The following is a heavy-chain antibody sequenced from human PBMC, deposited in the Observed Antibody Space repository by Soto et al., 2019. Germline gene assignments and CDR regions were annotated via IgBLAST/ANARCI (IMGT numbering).Heavy chain of an antibody. CDR2: FDPQDGET. CDR1: GYSLTELA. Sequence: QVQLVQSGAEVKKPGASVKVSCKLSGYSLTELAIHWVRQAPGKGLEWMGGFDPQDGETIYAQKFQGSVTMTEDTSTDTAYMELSSLRSEDTAVYYCATAQRQGSTWYYSYVMDVWGQGTTVTVSS. V-gene: IGHV1-24*01. D-gene: IGHD6-13*01. CDR3: ATAQRQGSTWYYSYVMDV. J-gene: IGHJ6*02.